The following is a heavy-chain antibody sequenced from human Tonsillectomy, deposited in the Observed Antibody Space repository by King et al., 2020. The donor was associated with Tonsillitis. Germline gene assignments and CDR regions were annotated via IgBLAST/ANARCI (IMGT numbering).Heavy chain of an antibody. CDR2: IWYDGSNK. J-gene: IGHJ4*02. D-gene: IGHD6-6*01. Sequence: VQLVESGGGVVQPGRSLRLSCAASGFSFSNYGMHWVRQAPGKGLEWVAVIWYDGSNKYYADSVKGRFTISRDNSRNTLCLQMDSLRAEDTAVYYCARDPSYYSSSGVDYWGQGTLVTVSS. V-gene: IGHV3-33*01. CDR3: ARDPSYYSSSGVDY. CDR1: GFSFSNYG.